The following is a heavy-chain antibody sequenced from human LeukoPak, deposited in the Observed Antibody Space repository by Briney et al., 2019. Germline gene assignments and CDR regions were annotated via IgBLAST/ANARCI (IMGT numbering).Heavy chain of an antibody. CDR2: VSYDGSNK. CDR1: GFTFSSYG. J-gene: IGHJ3*02. CDR3: AKATTDDAFDI. D-gene: IGHD4-17*01. V-gene: IGHV3-30*18. Sequence: GSLRLSCAASGFTFSSYGMHWVRQAPGKGLEWVAVVSYDGSNKYYADSVKGRFTISRDNYKNTLYLQMNSLRAEDTAVYYCAKATTDDAFDIWGQGTMVTVSS.